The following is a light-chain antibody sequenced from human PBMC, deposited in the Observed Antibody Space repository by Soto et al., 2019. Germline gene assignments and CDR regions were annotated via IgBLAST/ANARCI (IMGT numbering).Light chain of an antibody. J-gene: IGKJ1*01. CDR1: QSVSSNY. CDR2: DAS. CDR3: QQYGSSPRT. Sequence: EIVLTQSPGTLSLSPGERATLSCRASQSVSSNYLAWYQQKAGQAPRLLIYDASSRATGIPDRFSGSGSGTDFTLTISRLEPEDVAVYYCQQYGSSPRTFGQGTKV. V-gene: IGKV3-20*01.